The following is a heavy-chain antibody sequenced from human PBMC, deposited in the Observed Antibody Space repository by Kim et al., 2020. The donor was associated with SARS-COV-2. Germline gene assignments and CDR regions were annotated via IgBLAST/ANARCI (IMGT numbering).Heavy chain of an antibody. CDR2: IIPILGIA. J-gene: IGHJ5*02. D-gene: IGHD3-10*01. CDR3: ARLRAHGPLLLWFGDNGGWFDP. Sequence: SVKVSCKASGGTFSSYAISWVRQAPGQGLEWMGRIIPILGIANYAQKFQGRVTITADKSTSTAYMELSSLRSEDTAVYYCARLRAHGPLLLWFGDNGGWFDPWGQGTLVTVSS. V-gene: IGHV1-69*04. CDR1: GGTFSSYA.